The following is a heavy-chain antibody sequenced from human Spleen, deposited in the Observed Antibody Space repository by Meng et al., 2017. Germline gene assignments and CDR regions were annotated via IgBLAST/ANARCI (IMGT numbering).Heavy chain of an antibody. CDR1: GASINNADYY. CDR2: IYYSGST. D-gene: IGHD3-16*01. CDR3: ARRVHDGRHYHYFDY. J-gene: IGHJ4*02. Sequence: QVQRQESGPGLVKPSQTLSLTGTVSGASINNADYYWSWIRQPPGKGLEWIGYIYYSGSTYYNPSLNSRVTISVDTSKNQFSLRLSSVTAADTAVYFCARRVHDGRHYHYFDYWGQGALVTVSS. V-gene: IGHV4-30-4*01.